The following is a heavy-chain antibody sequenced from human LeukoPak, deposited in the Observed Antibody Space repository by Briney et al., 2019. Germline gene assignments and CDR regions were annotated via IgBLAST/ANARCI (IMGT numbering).Heavy chain of an antibody. Sequence: GGSLRLSCAASGFTFSSFARSWVRQAPGKGREWGSAISNSGGDTYTADSVKGRFTISRDNSKNTLYLQMNSPRAEDTAIYYCAQQLGYCSSGSCYFTFWGQGTLVAVSS. CDR1: GFTFSSFA. V-gene: IGHV3-23*01. CDR3: AQQLGYCSSGSCYFTF. D-gene: IGHD2-15*01. J-gene: IGHJ4*02. CDR2: ISNSGGDT.